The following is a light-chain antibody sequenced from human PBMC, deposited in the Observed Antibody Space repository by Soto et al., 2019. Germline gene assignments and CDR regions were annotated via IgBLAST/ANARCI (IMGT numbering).Light chain of an antibody. CDR1: SGHSSYA. J-gene: IGLJ2*01. Sequence: QLVLTQSPSASASLGASVKLICTLSSGHSSYAIAWHQQQPEKGPRYLMKLNSDGSHSKGDGIPDHFSGSSSGAERYLTISSLQSEDEADYYCQTWGTGIQVFGGGTKLTVL. V-gene: IGLV4-69*01. CDR2: LNSDGSH. CDR3: QTWGTGIQV.